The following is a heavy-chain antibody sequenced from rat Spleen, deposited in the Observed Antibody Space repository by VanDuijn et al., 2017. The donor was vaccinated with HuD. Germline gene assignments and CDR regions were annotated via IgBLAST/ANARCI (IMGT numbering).Heavy chain of an antibody. CDR1: GFSLSSYH. CDR2: IWTGGNT. CDR3: ARDRANNYFDY. J-gene: IGHJ2*01. Sequence: QVQLKESGPGLMQPSETLSLTCTVSGFSLSSYHVSWVRQPPGKGLEWMGVIWTGGNTVYNTPLKSRLSISRDISKSQVFLKMNSLQTEDRATYYCARDRANNYFDYWGQGVMVTVSS. D-gene: IGHD4-5*01. V-gene: IGHV2-30*01.